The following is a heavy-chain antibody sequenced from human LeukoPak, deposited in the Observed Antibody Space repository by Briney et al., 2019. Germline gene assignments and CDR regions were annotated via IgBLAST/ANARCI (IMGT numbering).Heavy chain of an antibody. CDR3: AKGLYGDYVRAFDI. D-gene: IGHD4-17*01. CDR2: ISWNSGSI. Sequence: PGGSLRLSCAASGFTFDDYAMPWVRHAPGKGLEWVSGISWNSGSIGYADSVKGRFTISRDNAKNSLYLQMNSLRAEDTALYYCAKGLYGDYVRAFDIWGQGTMVTVSS. CDR1: GFTFDDYA. V-gene: IGHV3-9*01. J-gene: IGHJ3*02.